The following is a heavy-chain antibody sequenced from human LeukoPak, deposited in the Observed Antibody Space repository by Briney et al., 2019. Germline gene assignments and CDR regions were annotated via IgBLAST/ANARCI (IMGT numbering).Heavy chain of an antibody. CDR2: VIPIFGTA. Sequence: SVKVSCKASGGTFSSYAISWVRQAPGQGLEWMGGVIPIFGTANYAQKFQGRVTITADESTSTAYMELSSLRSEDTAVYYCARGGGGSSWKTDSYYYYYMDVWGKGTTVTVSS. CDR1: GGTFSSYA. CDR3: ARGGGGSSWKTDSYYYYYMDV. J-gene: IGHJ6*03. D-gene: IGHD6-13*01. V-gene: IGHV1-69*01.